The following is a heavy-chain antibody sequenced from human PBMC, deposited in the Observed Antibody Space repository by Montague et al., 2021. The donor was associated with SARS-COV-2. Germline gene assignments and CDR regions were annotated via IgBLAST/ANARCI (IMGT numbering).Heavy chain of an antibody. CDR3: ARVLGGYCSGGSCYRGWYFDL. Sequence: TLSLTCTVSGGSISSGGYYWSWIRQHPGKGLEWIGYIYYSGSTYYNPSLKSRVTISVDTSKNRFSLKLSTVTAADTAEYYCARVLGGYCSGGSCYRGWYFDLWGRGTLVTISS. CDR1: GGSISSGGYY. J-gene: IGHJ2*01. D-gene: IGHD2-15*01. V-gene: IGHV4-31*03. CDR2: IYYSGST.